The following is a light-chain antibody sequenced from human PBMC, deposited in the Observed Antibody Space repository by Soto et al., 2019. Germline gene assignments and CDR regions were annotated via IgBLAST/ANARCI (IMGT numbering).Light chain of an antibody. V-gene: IGKV1-12*01. CDR2: ASS. CDR3: QQANSFPLFT. CDR1: QGLSNW. J-gene: IGKJ3*01. Sequence: DIQMTQSPSSVSASVGDRVTINCRASQGLSNWVAWYQQQAGKPPKLLIYASSTLQSGVPARFSGSGYGTDFTLTISNLQPEDFATYYCQQANSFPLFTFGPGTKVDIK.